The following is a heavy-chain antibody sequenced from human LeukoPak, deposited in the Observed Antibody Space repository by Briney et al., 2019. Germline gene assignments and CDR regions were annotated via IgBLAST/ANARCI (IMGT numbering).Heavy chain of an antibody. V-gene: IGHV3-53*01. J-gene: IGHJ4*02. CDR1: GLIVSSNY. CDR3: ARRSGSTNDY. D-gene: IGHD1-26*01. Sequence: GGSLRLSCAASGLIVSSNYMSWGRHAPRKGLEWVSVIYTSGTTYYADSVKGRFTISRDNSKNTLYLQMNSLRAEDTAVDDWARRSGSTNDYWGQGTLVTVSS. CDR2: IYTSGTT.